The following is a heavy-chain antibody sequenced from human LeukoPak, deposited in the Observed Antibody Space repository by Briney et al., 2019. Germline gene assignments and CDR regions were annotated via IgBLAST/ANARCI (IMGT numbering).Heavy chain of an antibody. CDR2: INSDESTT. D-gene: IGHD6-13*01. CDR3: VRESGAAADY. V-gene: IGHV3-74*01. Sequence: GGSLRLSCEASGFTFCSYWMHWVSQAPGKGLVWVSRINSDESTTNYADSVKGRFTISRDNAKNTLYLQMDSLRAEDTAVYYCVRESGAAADYWGQGNLVTVSS. J-gene: IGHJ4*02. CDR1: GFTFCSYW.